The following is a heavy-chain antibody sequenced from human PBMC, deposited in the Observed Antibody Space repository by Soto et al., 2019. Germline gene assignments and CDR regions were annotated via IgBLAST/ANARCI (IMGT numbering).Heavy chain of an antibody. J-gene: IGHJ6*02. CDR2: ISYDGSTE. V-gene: IGHV3-30*18. CDR3: TKDDGYNDSTYYHYFGMDV. D-gene: IGHD5-12*01. CDR1: GFTFSGYY. Sequence: QAQLVESGGGVVQPGRSLRLSCAASGFTFSGYYMHWVRQAPGKGLEWVAVISYDGSTEYCADSVKGRFTISRDNSANRLFLQMNSLRPEDMAVYYCTKDDGYNDSTYYHYFGMDVWGQGTTVTVSS.